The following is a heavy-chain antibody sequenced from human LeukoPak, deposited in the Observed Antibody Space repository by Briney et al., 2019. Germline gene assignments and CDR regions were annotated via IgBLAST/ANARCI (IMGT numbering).Heavy chain of an antibody. V-gene: IGHV1-18*01. Sequence: GASVKVSCKASGYTFTNYGISWVRQAPGQGLKWMGWISAYNGNTKYAQNLQGRVTMPTDTSTSTAYMALRSLRSDDTAVYYCARDGVGLWMDYWGQGTLVTVSS. CDR3: ARDGVGLWMDY. CDR2: ISAYNGNT. D-gene: IGHD5-18*01. J-gene: IGHJ4*02. CDR1: GYTFTNYG.